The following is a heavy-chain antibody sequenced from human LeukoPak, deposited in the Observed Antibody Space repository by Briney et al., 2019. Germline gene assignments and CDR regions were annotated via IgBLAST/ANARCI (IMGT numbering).Heavy chain of an antibody. CDR3: ASRSSSSGYYYMDV. Sequence: PSETLSLTCAVYGGSFSGYYWSWIRQPPGKGLEWIGEINHSGSTNYNPSLKSRVTISVDTSKNQFSLKLSSVTAADTAVYYCASRSSSSGYYYMDVWGKGTTVTVSS. V-gene: IGHV4-34*01. CDR1: GGSFSGYY. CDR2: INHSGST. D-gene: IGHD6-13*01. J-gene: IGHJ6*03.